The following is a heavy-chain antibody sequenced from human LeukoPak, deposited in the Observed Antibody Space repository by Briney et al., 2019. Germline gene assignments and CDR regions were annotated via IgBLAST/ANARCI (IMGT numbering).Heavy chain of an antibody. J-gene: IGHJ5*02. CDR3: ARAPQNGSGSYRNWFDP. CDR1: GGTFSSYA. V-gene: IGHV1-69*04. Sequence: SVKVSCKASGGTFSSYAISWVRQAPGQGLEWMGRIIPILGIANYAQKFQGRVTITADKSTSTAYMELSSLRSEDTAVYYCARAPQNGSGSYRNWFDPWGQGTLVTVSS. CDR2: IIPILGIA. D-gene: IGHD3-10*01.